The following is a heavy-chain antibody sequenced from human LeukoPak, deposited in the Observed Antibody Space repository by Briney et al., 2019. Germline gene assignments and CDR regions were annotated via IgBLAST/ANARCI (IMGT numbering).Heavy chain of an antibody. D-gene: IGHD6-19*01. Sequence: PSETLSLTCTVSGGFISNHYWSWIRQAPGKGLEWIGNFHYSGSINYNPALKSRVTISVDTSKNQFSLKLTSVTAADTAVYYCARKQWVPYYFDYWGQGTLVTVSS. CDR2: FHYSGSI. J-gene: IGHJ4*02. CDR1: GGFISNHY. V-gene: IGHV4-59*11. CDR3: ARKQWVPYYFDY.